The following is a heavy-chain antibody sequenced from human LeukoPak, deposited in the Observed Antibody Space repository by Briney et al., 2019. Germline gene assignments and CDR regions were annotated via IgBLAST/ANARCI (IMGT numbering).Heavy chain of an antibody. D-gene: IGHD4-17*01. J-gene: IGHJ4*02. CDR3: AREDDRSFGAYDC. CDR1: NYTFSDYD. Sequence: GASVRVSCKASNYTFSDYDVTWVRQAPGQGLEWMGWVSKYTGNADYAPKFQGRVSMTTDTSTRTAHMELRSLRPDDTAVYFCAREDDRSFGAYDCWGQGTLVTVSS. CDR2: VSKYTGNA. V-gene: IGHV1-18*01.